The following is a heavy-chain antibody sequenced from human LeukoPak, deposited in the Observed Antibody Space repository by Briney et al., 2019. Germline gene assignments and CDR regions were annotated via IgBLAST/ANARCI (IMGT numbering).Heavy chain of an antibody. V-gene: IGHV3-30-3*01. J-gene: IGHJ4*02. CDR1: GFTFSSYA. CDR3: ARSGGDGYNSFDY. CDR2: ISYDGSNK. Sequence: GGSLRLSCAASGFTFSSYAVHRVRQAPGKGLEWVAVISYDGSNKYYADSVKGRFTISRDNSKNTLYLQMNSLRAEDTAVYYCARSGGDGYNSFDYWGQGTLVTVSS. D-gene: IGHD5-24*01.